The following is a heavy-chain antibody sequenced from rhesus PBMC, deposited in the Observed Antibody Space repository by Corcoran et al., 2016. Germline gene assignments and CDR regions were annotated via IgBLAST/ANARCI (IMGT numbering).Heavy chain of an antibody. Sequence: QVQLVQSGAEVKKPGASVNVSCKASGFTFGSYAISWVRQAPGHGLEWMGVSMPLVCITNYAEKFQGRGAITADTSTSTDYMELSSLRSEDTAVYYCARDEPLLSVVEGTLDVWGRGVLVTVSS. D-gene: IGHD2-2*01. CDR1: GFTFGSYA. CDR3: ARDEPLLSVVEGTLDV. J-gene: IGHJ5-2*02. V-gene: IGHV1-198*02. CDR2: SMPLVCIT.